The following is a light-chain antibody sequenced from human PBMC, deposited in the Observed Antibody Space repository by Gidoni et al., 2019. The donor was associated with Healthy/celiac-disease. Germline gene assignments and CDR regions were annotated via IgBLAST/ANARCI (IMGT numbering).Light chain of an antibody. CDR2: AAS. J-gene: IGKJ2*01. CDR3: QQRYSTPRT. Sequence: DIQMTQSPASLSASVGDRVTITCRASQSISSYLNWYQQKPGKAPKLLIYAASSLQSEGPSRFSGSGARTDFTLTISSLQPEDFATYYCQQRYSTPRTFGQGTKLEIK. CDR1: QSISSY. V-gene: IGKV1-39*01.